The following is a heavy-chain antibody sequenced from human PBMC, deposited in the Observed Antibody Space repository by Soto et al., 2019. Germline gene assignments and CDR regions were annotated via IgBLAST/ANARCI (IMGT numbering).Heavy chain of an antibody. CDR3: TTDAVLMAAGGNGY. Sequence: EVQLVESGGGLVQPGGSLRLSYAASGFTFSSYSMNWVRQAPGKGLEWVSYISSSSSTIYYADSVKGRFTISRDDSKNTLYLQMNSLKTEDTAVYYCTTDAVLMAAGGNGYWGQGTLVTVSS. CDR2: ISSSSSTI. V-gene: IGHV3-48*01. CDR1: GFTFSSYS. J-gene: IGHJ4*02. D-gene: IGHD6-13*01.